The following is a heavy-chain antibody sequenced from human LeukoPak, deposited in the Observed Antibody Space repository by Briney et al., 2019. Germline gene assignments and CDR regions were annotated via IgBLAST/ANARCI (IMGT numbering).Heavy chain of an antibody. D-gene: IGHD3-10*01. CDR1: GGTFSSYA. V-gene: IGHV1-69*04. J-gene: IGHJ4*02. CDR2: IIPILGIA. Sequence: SVKVSCKASGGTFSSYAISWVRQAPGQGLEWMGRIIPILGIANYAQKFQGRVTITADKSTSTAYMELSSLRSDDTAVYYCARDGGGGPFDYWGQGTLVTVSS. CDR3: ARDGGGGPFDY.